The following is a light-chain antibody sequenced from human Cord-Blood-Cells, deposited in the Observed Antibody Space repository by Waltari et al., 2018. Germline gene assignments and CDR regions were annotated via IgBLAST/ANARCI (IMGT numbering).Light chain of an antibody. CDR1: NIGSKS. Sequence: SYVLTQPPSVSLAPGKTARITCGGNNIGSKSVHGYQQQPGQAPLLVVYDDSDRPSGIHERFSGSNSGNTATLTISRVEAGDEADYYCQVWDSSSDREVFGGGTKLTVL. CDR3: QVWDSSSDREV. CDR2: DDS. V-gene: IGLV3-21*03. J-gene: IGLJ3*02.